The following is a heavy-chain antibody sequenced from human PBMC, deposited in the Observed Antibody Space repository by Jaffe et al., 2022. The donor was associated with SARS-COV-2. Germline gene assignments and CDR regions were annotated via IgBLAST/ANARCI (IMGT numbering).Heavy chain of an antibody. CDR2: ISFSGST. D-gene: IGHD2-8*01. V-gene: IGHV4-39*01. Sequence: QLQLQESGPGLVKPSETLSLTCSVSGGSFSSRSYYWAWIRQPPGKGLEWVGSISFSGSTFYNPSLKSRVTISADTSKKQFSLKLTSVTAADTAVYYCARREMVATIDYWGQGTLVTVSS. J-gene: IGHJ4*02. CDR3: ARREMVATIDY. CDR1: GGSFSSRSYY.